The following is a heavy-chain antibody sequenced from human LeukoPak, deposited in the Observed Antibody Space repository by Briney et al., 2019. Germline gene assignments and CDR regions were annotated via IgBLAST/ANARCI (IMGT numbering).Heavy chain of an antibody. CDR1: GFTFSTYA. CDR3: AKGGSPSCYSSSGY. D-gene: IGHD2-2*01. Sequence: GGSLRLSCAASGFTFSTYAMSWVRQVPGKGLEWVSAICGSDGSRYYADSVKGRFTISRDNSKNTLYLQMNSLRGEDTAVYYCAKGGSPSCYSSSGYWGQGTLVTVSS. CDR2: ICGSDGSR. V-gene: IGHV3-23*01. J-gene: IGHJ4*02.